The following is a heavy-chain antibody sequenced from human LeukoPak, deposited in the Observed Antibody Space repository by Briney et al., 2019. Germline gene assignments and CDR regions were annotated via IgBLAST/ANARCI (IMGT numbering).Heavy chain of an antibody. J-gene: IGHJ4*02. CDR1: GGSISSSGYS. CDR3: TRVKSAATCDYFDY. Sequence: SETLSLTCTVSGGSISSSGYSWGWIRQPPGKGLEWIGNIFYSGTTYYNPSLKSRVTISIDTSKNQFSLRLTSVTAADTAFYYCTRVKSAATCDYFDYWGQGTLVTVSS. D-gene: IGHD2-15*01. V-gene: IGHV4-39*07. CDR2: IFYSGTT.